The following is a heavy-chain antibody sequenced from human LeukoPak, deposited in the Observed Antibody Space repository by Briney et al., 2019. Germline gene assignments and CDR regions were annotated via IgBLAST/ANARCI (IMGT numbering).Heavy chain of an antibody. J-gene: IGHJ4*02. D-gene: IGHD3-22*01. CDR2: ISAYNGNT. V-gene: IGHV1-18*01. CDR3: ARDLRYYDSQWPCGY. Sequence: ASVKVSCKASGYTFTSYGISWVRQAPGHGLEWMGWISAYNGNTNYAQKLQGRVTMTTDTSTSTAYMELRSLRSDDTAVYYCARDLRYYDSQWPCGYWGQGTRVTVSS. CDR1: GYTFTSYG.